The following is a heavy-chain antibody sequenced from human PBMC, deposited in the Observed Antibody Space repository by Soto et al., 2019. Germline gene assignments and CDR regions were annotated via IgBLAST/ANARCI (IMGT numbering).Heavy chain of an antibody. CDR2: IKQDGSEK. CDR3: ARTPSRYCSGGGCVGYYSYHGIDF. CDR1: GFTFSTYW. D-gene: IGHD2-15*01. Sequence: GGSLRLSCAASGFTFSTYWMTWVRQAPGKGLEWVANIKQDGSEKYYVDSVKGRFTVSRDNAENSLFLQMNSLRAEDTAVYYCARTPSRYCSGGGCVGYYSYHGIDFWGQGTSVTVSS. J-gene: IGHJ6*02. V-gene: IGHV3-7*05.